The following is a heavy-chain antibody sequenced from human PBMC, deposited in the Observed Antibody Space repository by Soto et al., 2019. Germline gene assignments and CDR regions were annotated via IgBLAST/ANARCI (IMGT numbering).Heavy chain of an antibody. J-gene: IGHJ4*02. CDR3: ASPQGAVAVAGAFDY. CDR1: GGSISSTSHY. Sequence: QLQLQESGPRLVKPSETLSLTCTVSGGSISSTSHYWGWIRQPPGKWLEWIGSIYSSGSTYYNPSLEGRVTKSVESPKNQYSLRLSSVTAPDTAVYYCASPQGAVAVAGAFDYWGQGTLVTVSS. V-gene: IGHV4-39*01. CDR2: IYSSGST. D-gene: IGHD6-19*01.